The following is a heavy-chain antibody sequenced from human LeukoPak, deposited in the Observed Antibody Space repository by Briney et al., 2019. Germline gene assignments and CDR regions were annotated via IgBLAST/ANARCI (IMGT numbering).Heavy chain of an antibody. Sequence: GGSLRLSCAASGFTFSSYSLNWVRQAPGKGLEWVSYIGTSSTTIYYADSVKGRFTISRDNAKNSLYLQMNSLRAEDTAVYYCARGRYFDILTGYFDAFDIWGQGTMVTVSS. CDR1: GFTFSSYS. CDR2: IGTSSTTI. V-gene: IGHV3-48*04. CDR3: ARGRYFDILTGYFDAFDI. D-gene: IGHD3-9*01. J-gene: IGHJ3*02.